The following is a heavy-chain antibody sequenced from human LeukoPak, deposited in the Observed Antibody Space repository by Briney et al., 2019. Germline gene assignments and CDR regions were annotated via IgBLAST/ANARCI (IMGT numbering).Heavy chain of an antibody. D-gene: IGHD4-17*01. CDR3: ATPRDGDYQNDAFDI. Sequence: GASVKVSCKASGFTFTNSAMQWVRQARGKRLEWIGWIVVGSGNTNYAQKFQERVTITRDMSTSTAYMELSSLRSEDTAVYYCATPRDGDYQNDAFDIRGQGTMVTVSS. CDR1: GFTFTNSA. J-gene: IGHJ3*02. CDR2: IVVGSGNT. V-gene: IGHV1-58*02.